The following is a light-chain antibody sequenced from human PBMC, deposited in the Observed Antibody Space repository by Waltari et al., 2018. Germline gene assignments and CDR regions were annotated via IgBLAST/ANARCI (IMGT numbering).Light chain of an antibody. CDR3: QAWDDTTAWV. CDR1: KLGDKY. CDR2: EDR. J-gene: IGLJ3*02. V-gene: IGLV3-1*01. Sequence: SYEVTQPPSVSVSPGQTATIPCSGDKLGDKYTFWYQQKSGQSPVLVIYEDRKRPSGIPDRFSASNSGNTATLTITGTQATDEADYHCQAWDDTTAWVFGGGTKLTVL.